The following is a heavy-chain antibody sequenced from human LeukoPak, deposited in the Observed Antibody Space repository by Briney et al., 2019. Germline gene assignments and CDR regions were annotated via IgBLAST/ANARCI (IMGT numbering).Heavy chain of an antibody. J-gene: IGHJ3*02. CDR1: GGTFSSYA. D-gene: IGHD3-22*01. CDR3: AREKGSYYDSSGYYFPDAFDI. CDR2: IIPIFGTA. V-gene: IGHV1-69*06. Sequence: ASVKVSCKASGGTFSSYAISWVRQAPGQGLEWMGGIIPIFGTANYAQKFQGRVTITADKSTSTAYMELSSLRSEDTAVYYCAREKGSYYDSSGYYFPDAFDIWGQGTMVTVSS.